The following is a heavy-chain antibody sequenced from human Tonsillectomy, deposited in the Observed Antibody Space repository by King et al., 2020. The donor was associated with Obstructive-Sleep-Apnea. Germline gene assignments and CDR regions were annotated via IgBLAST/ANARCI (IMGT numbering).Heavy chain of an antibody. J-gene: IGHJ5*02. CDR1: GGSISSGDYY. D-gene: IGHD3-9*01. Sequence: QLQESGPELVKPSQTLSLTCTVSGGSISSGDYYWSWIRQPPGKGLEWIGDIHYSGSTYYNPSLKSRVTISVDTSKNQFSLRLSSVTAADTAVYYCARESYYYDILTGYSGTNWFDPWGQGTLVTVSS. CDR2: IHYSGST. V-gene: IGHV4-30-4*01. CDR3: ARESYYYDILTGYSGTNWFDP.